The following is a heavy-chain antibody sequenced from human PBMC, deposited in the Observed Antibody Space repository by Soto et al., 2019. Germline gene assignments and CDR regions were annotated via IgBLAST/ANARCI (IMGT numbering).Heavy chain of an antibody. CDR3: AKTTDGWFSAFEI. D-gene: IGHD6-19*01. CDR2: ISGSGTTA. V-gene: IGHV3-23*01. J-gene: IGHJ3*02. CDR1: GFVFSSYA. Sequence: PGGSLRLSCAASGFVFSSYAMSWVRQAPGKGLEWVSAISGSGTTAYYADSVKGRFTFSRDNPKNTMYLQMNSLRAEDTAVYFCAKTTDGWFSAFEIWGQGTVVTVS.